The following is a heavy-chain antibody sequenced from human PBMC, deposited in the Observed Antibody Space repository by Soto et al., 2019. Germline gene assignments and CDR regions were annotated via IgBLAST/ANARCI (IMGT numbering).Heavy chain of an antibody. D-gene: IGHD3-22*01. CDR2: ISSSGDIT. CDR1: GFPFNIYG. J-gene: IGHJ4*02. V-gene: IGHV3-64D*06. CDR3: VKQTGYYYDSTNSYSV. Sequence: PGGSLRLSCSASGFPFNIYGVHWVRQAPGKGLQYVSAISSSGDITYYADSVKGRFSISRDNSKNTLYLQMSSLRAEETAVYYCVKQTGYYYDSTNSYSVCGRGTLVTVSS.